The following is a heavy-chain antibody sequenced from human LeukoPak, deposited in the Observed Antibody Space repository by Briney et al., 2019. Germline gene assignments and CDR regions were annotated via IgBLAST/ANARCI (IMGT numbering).Heavy chain of an antibody. CDR1: GFTFRSYG. CDR3: AKEDWNEPNLLDFDY. CDR2: ISYDGTNK. Sequence: PGRSLRLSCAASGFTFRSYGMHWVRQAPGKGLEWVAVISYDGTNKYYADSVKGRFTISRDNSKSTLYLQMSSLRAEDTAMYYCAKEDWNEPNLLDFDYWGQGTLVTVSS. D-gene: IGHD1-1*01. V-gene: IGHV3-30*18. J-gene: IGHJ4*02.